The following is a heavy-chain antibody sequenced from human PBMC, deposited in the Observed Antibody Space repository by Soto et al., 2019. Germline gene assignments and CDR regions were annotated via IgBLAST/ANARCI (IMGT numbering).Heavy chain of an antibody. CDR3: ARGGRIVDTGIGYYYYHAMDV. CDR1: GYTFTTYG. CDR2: FNPTGDTA. D-gene: IGHD5-18*01. V-gene: IGHV1-46*01. J-gene: IGHJ6*02. Sequence: GASVKVSCKASGYTFTTYGISWVRQAPGQGLEWMGIFNPTGDTASYAHKLQGRVTMTRDTSTGTAYMELGSLRSEDTAVYYCARGGRIVDTGIGYYYYHAMDVWGQGTTVTVSS.